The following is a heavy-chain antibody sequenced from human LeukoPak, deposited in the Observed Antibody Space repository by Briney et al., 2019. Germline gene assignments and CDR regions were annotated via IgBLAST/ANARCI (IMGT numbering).Heavy chain of an antibody. CDR3: ARGGLRSYIAFDI. V-gene: IGHV3-74*01. D-gene: IGHD1-26*01. J-gene: IGHJ3*02. Sequence: GGSLSLSCAASGFTLSSYWMHWVRQAPGKGLVWVSRINSDGSSTTYADSVKGRFTISRDNAKNTLYLQMSSLRAEDTAVYYCARGGLRSYIAFDIWGQGTMVIVSS. CDR1: GFTLSSYW. CDR2: INSDGSST.